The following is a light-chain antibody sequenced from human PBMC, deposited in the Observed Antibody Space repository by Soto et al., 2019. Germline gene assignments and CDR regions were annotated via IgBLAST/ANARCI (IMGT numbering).Light chain of an antibody. CDR1: QSVSSY. CDR3: QQRGDWPVT. CDR2: DAS. V-gene: IGKV3-11*01. Sequence: EIVLTQSPATLSLSPGERATLSCRASQSVSSYLAWYQERPGQAPRLLIYDASKRATGIPARFSGSGSGTNFTLSISSLEPEDFAVYYCQQRGDWPVTFGQGTNLEI. J-gene: IGKJ2*01.